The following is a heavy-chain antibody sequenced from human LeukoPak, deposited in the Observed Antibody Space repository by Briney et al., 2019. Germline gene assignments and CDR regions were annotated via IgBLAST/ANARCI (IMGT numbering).Heavy chain of an antibody. V-gene: IGHV3-23*01. CDR2: LSSSGGNT. Sequence: GGTLRLSCAASGSTFSSYAMSWVRQAPGKGLEWVSALSSSGGNTNYADSVKGRFTVSRDNSKNTLYLQMNSLRAEDTAVYYCAKMIGLVRGVFNRAFDFWGQGTTVTVSS. J-gene: IGHJ3*01. CDR3: AKMIGLVRGVFNRAFDF. D-gene: IGHD3-10*01. CDR1: GSTFSSYA.